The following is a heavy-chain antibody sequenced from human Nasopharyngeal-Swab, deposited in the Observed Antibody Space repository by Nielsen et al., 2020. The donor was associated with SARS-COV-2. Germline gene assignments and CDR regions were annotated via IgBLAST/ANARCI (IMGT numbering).Heavy chain of an antibody. CDR2: ISSSGSTI. V-gene: IGHV3-11*04. D-gene: IGHD2-15*01. J-gene: IGHJ4*02. CDR1: GFTFSDYY. CDR3: ARDCGNCGSGGNCDF. Sequence: GESLKISCAASGFTFSDYYMSWIRQAPGKGLEWVSYISSSGSTIYYADSVKGRFTISRDNAKNSLYLQMNYLRADDTAVYYCARDCGNCGSGGNCDFWGQGTLVTVSS.